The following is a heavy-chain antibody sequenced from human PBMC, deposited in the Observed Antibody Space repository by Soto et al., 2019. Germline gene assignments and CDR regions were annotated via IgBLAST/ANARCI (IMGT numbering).Heavy chain of an antibody. D-gene: IGHD1-1*01. V-gene: IGHV4-34*01. CDR3: ARGSGIVALPGELEDVNYVF. CDR1: GQSFSGHF. J-gene: IGHJ4*02. CDR2: ISESGST. Sequence: QVQLQQWGAGLVKPSETLSLSCAVYGQSFSGHFWAWIRQPPGKGLEWIGEISESGSTYYNPSLKSRVTISTDTSKNQFSLKLHSVTAADTAAYFCARGSGIVALPGELEDVNYVFWGQGTLVNVSS.